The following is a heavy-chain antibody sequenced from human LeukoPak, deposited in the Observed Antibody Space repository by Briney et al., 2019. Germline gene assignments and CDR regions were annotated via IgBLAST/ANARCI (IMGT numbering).Heavy chain of an antibody. J-gene: IGHJ4*02. CDR2: IIPIFGTA. Sequence: EASVKVSCKASGGTFSSYAISWVRQAPGQGLEWMGGIIPIFGTANYAQKFQGRVTITADKSTSTAYMELSSLRSEDTAVYYCASLMADGPVRYWGQGTLVTVSS. V-gene: IGHV1-69*06. D-gene: IGHD5-24*01. CDR1: GGTFSSYA. CDR3: ASLMADGPVRY.